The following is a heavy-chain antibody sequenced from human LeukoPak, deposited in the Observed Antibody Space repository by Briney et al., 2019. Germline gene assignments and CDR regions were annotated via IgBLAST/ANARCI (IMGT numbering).Heavy chain of an antibody. J-gene: IGHJ5*02. CDR2: IYPGDSDT. CDR1: GYSFTSYW. V-gene: IGHV5-51*01. CDR3: ARADYDILTGYYYNWFDP. Sequence: GESLKISCKGSGYSFTSYWIGWARQMPGKGLEWMGIIYPGDSDTRYSPSFQGQVTISADKSISTAYLQWSSLKASDTAMYYCARADYDILTGYYYNWFDPWGQGTLVTVSS. D-gene: IGHD3-9*01.